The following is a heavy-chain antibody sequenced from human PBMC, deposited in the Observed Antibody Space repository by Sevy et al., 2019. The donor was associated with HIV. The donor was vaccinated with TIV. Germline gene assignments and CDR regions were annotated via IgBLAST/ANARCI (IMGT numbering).Heavy chain of an antibody. CDR2: INHSGST. CDR1: GGSFSGYY. V-gene: IGHV4-34*01. Sequence: SETLSLTCAEFGGSFSGYYWSWIRQPPGKGLEWIGEINHSGSTNYNPSLKSRVTISLDTSKNQFSLKLGSVTAADTAVYYCARRLNWARVFDYWGQGTLVTVSS. D-gene: IGHD1-1*01. CDR3: ARRLNWARVFDY. J-gene: IGHJ4*02.